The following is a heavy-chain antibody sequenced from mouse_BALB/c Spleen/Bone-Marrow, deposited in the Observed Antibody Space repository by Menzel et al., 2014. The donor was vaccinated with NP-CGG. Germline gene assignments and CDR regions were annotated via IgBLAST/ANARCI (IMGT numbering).Heavy chain of an antibody. J-gene: IGHJ4*01. D-gene: IGHD1-1*01. V-gene: IGHV1-67*01. CDR1: GYTFTDYA. CDR3: ARRTTGYAMDY. CDR2: ISTYSGNT. Sequence: QVQLKQSGPELVRPGVSVKISCKGSGYTFTDYAIHWVKQSPAKSLEWIGVISTYSGNTKYNQKFKDKATMTVDKSSSTAYMEPARLTSEDSAIYYCARRTTGYAMDYWGQGTSVTVSS.